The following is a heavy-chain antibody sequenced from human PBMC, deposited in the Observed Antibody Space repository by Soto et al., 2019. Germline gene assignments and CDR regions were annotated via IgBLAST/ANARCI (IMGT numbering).Heavy chain of an antibody. J-gene: IGHJ4*02. Sequence: XSVKGSFEASGYTFTSYGISGERQAPGQGLEWMGWIGAYNGKTNNAQKLQGRVTMTTDTSTSTAYMELRSLRSDDTAVYYCARDRLGATGDYWGQGCLVTVSS. CDR2: IGAYNGKT. V-gene: IGHV1-18*01. CDR1: GYTFTSYG. D-gene: IGHD1-26*01. CDR3: ARDRLGATGDY.